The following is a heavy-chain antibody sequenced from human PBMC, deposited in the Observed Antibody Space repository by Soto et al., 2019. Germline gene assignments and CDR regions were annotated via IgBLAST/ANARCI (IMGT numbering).Heavy chain of an antibody. CDR1: GFTFSDQP. CDR2: IRESGASS. Sequence: EVQLLESGGGLVQPGGSLRLSCAASGFTFSDQPMSWLRQAPGKGLEWVSSIRESGASSYYADSGKGRFTTSRDNSRNALYLQMNRRRAEDTAVYYCARGKRPYYDGIKYYWTDDYWGQGPLVTVSS. D-gene: IGHD3-16*01. CDR3: ARGKRPYYDGIKYYWTDDY. V-gene: IGHV3-23*01. J-gene: IGHJ4*02.